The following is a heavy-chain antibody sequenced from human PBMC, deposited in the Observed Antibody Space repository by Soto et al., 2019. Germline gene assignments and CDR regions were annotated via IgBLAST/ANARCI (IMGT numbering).Heavy chain of an antibody. V-gene: IGHV4-31*03. CDR3: ARSYCGGDCSIRGGAFDI. Sequence: PSETLSLTCTVSGGSISSGVYYWSWIRHHPGKGLEWIGYIYYSGSTYYNPSLKSRVTISVDTSKNQFSLKLSSVTAADTAVYYCARSYCGGDCSIRGGAFDIWGQGTMVTVS. D-gene: IGHD2-21*02. CDR2: IYYSGST. J-gene: IGHJ3*02. CDR1: GGSISSGVYY.